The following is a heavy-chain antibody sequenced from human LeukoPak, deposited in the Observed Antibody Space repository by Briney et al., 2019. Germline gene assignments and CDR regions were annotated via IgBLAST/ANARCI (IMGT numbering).Heavy chain of an antibody. Sequence: SVKVSCKASGYTFTSYGISWVRQAPGQGLEWMGGIIPIFGTANYAQKFQGRVTITADKSTSTAYMELSSLRSEDTAVYYCASTSAYSGSYYFLPYYFDYWGQGTLVTVSS. CDR1: GYTFTSYG. CDR3: ASTSAYSGSYYFLPYYFDY. V-gene: IGHV1-69*06. J-gene: IGHJ4*02. CDR2: IIPIFGTA. D-gene: IGHD1-26*01.